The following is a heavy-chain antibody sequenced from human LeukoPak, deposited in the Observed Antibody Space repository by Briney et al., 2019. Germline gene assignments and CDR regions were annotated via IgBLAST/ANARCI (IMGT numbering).Heavy chain of an antibody. CDR1: GFTFSSYA. Sequence: PGGSLRLSCAASGFTFSSYAMHWVRQAPGKGLEWVAVISYDGSNKYYADSVKGRFTISRDNTKNTLYLQMNSLRADDTALYYCGRELDKAMGNLFDYWGKGTLVTVSS. J-gene: IGHJ4*02. CDR3: GRELDKAMGNLFDY. CDR2: ISYDGSNK. D-gene: IGHD5-18*01. V-gene: IGHV3-30*01.